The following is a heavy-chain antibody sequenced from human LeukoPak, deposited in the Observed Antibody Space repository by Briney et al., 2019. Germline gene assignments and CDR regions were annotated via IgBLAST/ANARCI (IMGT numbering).Heavy chain of an antibody. Sequence: SETLSLTCTVSGGSISSYYWSWIRQPPGKGLEWVGYIYYRGSTNYNPSLKSRVTISVDTSKNQFSLKLSSVTAADTAVYYCARERSYYDNWFDPWGQGTLVTVSS. CDR2: IYYRGST. D-gene: IGHD3-10*01. V-gene: IGHV4-59*01. CDR3: ARERSYYDNWFDP. CDR1: GGSISSYY. J-gene: IGHJ5*02.